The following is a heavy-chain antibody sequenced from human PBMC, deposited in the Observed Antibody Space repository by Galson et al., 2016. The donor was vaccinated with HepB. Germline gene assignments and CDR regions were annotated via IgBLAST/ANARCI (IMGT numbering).Heavy chain of an antibody. D-gene: IGHD6-13*01. CDR2: IHHTGNT. CDR3: AKIRGSSWRGGFDS. V-gene: IGHV4-38-2*01. Sequence: SETLSLTCFVSGRSISSGYYWDWIRQPPGKGLEWIGSIHHTGNTYCNPSLKSRVTISVDTSRNQFSLRLSFVTAADTALYYCAKIRGSSWRGGFDSWGQGTLVAVSS. CDR1: GRSISSGYY. J-gene: IGHJ4*02.